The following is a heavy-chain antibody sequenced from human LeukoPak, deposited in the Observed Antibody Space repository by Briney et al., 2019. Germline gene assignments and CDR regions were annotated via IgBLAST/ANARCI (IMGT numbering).Heavy chain of an antibody. V-gene: IGHV3-21*01. Sequence: GGSLRLSCAASGIPFSISTMTWVRQPPGKGLEWVSTITGNSDYIFYADSVKGRFTISRDNAENSVYLQMNSLRAEDTAVYYCARAQVYYHDISGFGDYWGQGTLVTVSS. CDR2: ITGNSDYI. CDR1: GIPFSIST. D-gene: IGHD3-22*01. J-gene: IGHJ4*02. CDR3: ARAQVYYHDISGFGDY.